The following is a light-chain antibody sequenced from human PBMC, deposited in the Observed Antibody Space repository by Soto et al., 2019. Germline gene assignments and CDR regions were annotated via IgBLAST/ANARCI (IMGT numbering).Light chain of an antibody. Sequence: QSVLTQPASVSGSPGQSITISCTGSSSNIGSNYVYWYQQLPGTAPKLLIYSNNQRPSGVPDRFSGSKSGTSASLAISGLRSEDEADYYCAAWDDGLSGYVFGTGTKVTVL. CDR2: SNN. J-gene: IGLJ1*01. V-gene: IGLV1-47*02. CDR1: SSNIGSNY. CDR3: AAWDDGLSGYV.